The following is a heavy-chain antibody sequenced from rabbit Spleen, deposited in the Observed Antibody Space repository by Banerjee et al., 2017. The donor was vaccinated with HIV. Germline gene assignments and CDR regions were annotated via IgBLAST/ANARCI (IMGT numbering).Heavy chain of an antibody. CDR2: IEPIFGRT. CDR1: GFSFSTTNY. Sequence: QEQLVESGGGLVQPEGSLKLTCTTSGFSFSTTNYMCWVRQAPGKGLEWIACIEPIFGRTYYATWAKGRFTISRTSSTTVTLQMTSLTAADTATHFCARDLGSVVGWNFKLWGPGTLVTVS. CDR3: ARDLGSVVGWNFKL. V-gene: IGHV1S45*01. D-gene: IGHD1-1*01. J-gene: IGHJ4*01.